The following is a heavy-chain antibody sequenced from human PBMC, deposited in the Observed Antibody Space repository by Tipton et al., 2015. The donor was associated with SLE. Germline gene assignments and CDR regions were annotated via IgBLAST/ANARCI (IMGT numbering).Heavy chain of an antibody. V-gene: IGHV1-69*13. Sequence: QLVQSGAEVKKPGASVKVSCKASGGTFSSYAISWVRQAPGQGLEWMGGIIPIFGTANYAQKFQGRVTITADDSTSTACMELSSLRSEDTAVYCCARAYCSGGSCYPDYWGQGTLVTVSS. D-gene: IGHD2-15*01. CDR2: IIPIFGTA. J-gene: IGHJ4*02. CDR3: ARAYCSGGSCYPDY. CDR1: GGTFSSYA.